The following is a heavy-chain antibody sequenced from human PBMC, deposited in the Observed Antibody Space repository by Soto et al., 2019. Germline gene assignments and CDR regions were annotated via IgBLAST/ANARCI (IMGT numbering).Heavy chain of an antibody. Sequence: GGSLRLSCAASGFTFSSYAMSWVRLAPGKGLEWVSAISGSGGSTYYADSVKGRFTISRDNSKNTLYLQMNSLRAEDTAVYYCAKGPWNDYYYYYMDVWGKGTTVTVSS. J-gene: IGHJ6*03. CDR3: AKGPWNDYYYYYMDV. V-gene: IGHV3-23*01. D-gene: IGHD1-1*01. CDR2: ISGSGGST. CDR1: GFTFSSYA.